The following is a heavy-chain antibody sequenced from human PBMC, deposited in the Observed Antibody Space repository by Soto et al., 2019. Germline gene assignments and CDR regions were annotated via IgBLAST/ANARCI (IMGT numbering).Heavy chain of an antibody. CDR2: IRAHNGET. CDR3: ATALGTSGWFDY. Sequence: QVHLVQSGAEVKRPGASVKVSCKASAYTSTLYGITWVRQAPGQGLEWMGWIRAHNGETKFARKFQDRVTMTTDPSSSTVFIDLRTLTSDDTAVYYCATALGTSGWFDYWGQGTLVTVPS. D-gene: IGHD6-19*01. J-gene: IGHJ4*02. CDR1: AYTSTLYG. V-gene: IGHV1-18*01.